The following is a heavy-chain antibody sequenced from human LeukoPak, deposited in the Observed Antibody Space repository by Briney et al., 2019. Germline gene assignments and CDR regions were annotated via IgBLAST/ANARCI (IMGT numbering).Heavy chain of an antibody. CDR3: TTDEEYSGYDPPFDY. Sequence: GRSLRLSCAASGFTFSSYAMHWVRQAPGKGLEWVAVISYDGSNKYYADSVKGRFTISRDNSKNTLYLQMNSLRAEDTAVYYCTTDEEYSGYDPPFDYWGQGTLVTVSS. V-gene: IGHV3-30-3*01. J-gene: IGHJ4*02. CDR1: GFTFSSYA. D-gene: IGHD5-12*01. CDR2: ISYDGSNK.